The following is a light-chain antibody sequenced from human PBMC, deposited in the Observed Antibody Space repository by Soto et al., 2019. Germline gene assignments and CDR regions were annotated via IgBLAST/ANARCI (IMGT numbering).Light chain of an antibody. Sequence: QSVLTQPASVSGSPGQPITISCTGSTSDVGAYNYVSWYKHHPGQAPQLMIYEVSNRPSGVSNRFSGSKSGNTASLTISGLQADDEGDYYCSPKTSSSSPFVFGTGTKVTVL. CDR1: TSDVGAYNY. J-gene: IGLJ1*01. V-gene: IGLV2-14*01. CDR2: EVS. CDR3: SPKTSSSSPFV.